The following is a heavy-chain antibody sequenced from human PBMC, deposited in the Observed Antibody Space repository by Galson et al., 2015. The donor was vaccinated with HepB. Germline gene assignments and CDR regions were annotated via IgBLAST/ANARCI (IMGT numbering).Heavy chain of an antibody. Sequence: LSLTCTVSGGSISTYYWSWIRQSPGKGLEWIGRIYYSGFANYNPSLKSQVTISVDTPKDQFSLELTSVTAADTAVYYCARNGRRRFHYYYYYIDVWGKGTTVTVSS. J-gene: IGHJ6*03. CDR1: GGSISTYY. CDR2: IYYSGFA. V-gene: IGHV4-59*01. CDR3: ARNGRRRFHYYYYYIDV.